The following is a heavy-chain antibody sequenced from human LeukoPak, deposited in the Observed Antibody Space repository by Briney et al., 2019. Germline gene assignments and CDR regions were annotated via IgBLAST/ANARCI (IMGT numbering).Heavy chain of an antibody. CDR3: ARGHYYDFWSGYYTGQPSDY. D-gene: IGHD3-3*01. V-gene: IGHV1-8*01. Sequence: ASVTVSCKASGYTFTSYDINWVRQAPGQGLEGMGWMNPNSGNTVYAQKFQGRVTMTRNTSISTAYMELSSLRSEDTAVYYCARGHYYDFWSGYYTGQPSDYWGQGTLVTVSS. CDR2: MNPNSGNT. CDR1: GYTFTSYD. J-gene: IGHJ4*02.